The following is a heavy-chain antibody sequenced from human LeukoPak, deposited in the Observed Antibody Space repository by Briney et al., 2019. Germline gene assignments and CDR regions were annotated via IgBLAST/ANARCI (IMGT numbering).Heavy chain of an antibody. CDR2: INHSGST. CDR1: GGSFSGYY. V-gene: IGHV4-34*01. Sequence: KSSETLSLTCAVYGGSFSGYYWSWIRQPPGKGLEWIGEINHSGSTNYNPSLKSRVTISVDTSKNQFSLKLSSVTAADTAVYYCAIYGVDAFEIWGHGTMVTVSS. D-gene: IGHD4-17*01. J-gene: IGHJ3*02. CDR3: AIYGVDAFEI.